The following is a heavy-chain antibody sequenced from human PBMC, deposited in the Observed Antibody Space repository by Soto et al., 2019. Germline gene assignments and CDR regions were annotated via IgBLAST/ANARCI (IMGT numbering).Heavy chain of an antibody. Sequence: GGSLRLSCAASGFTFSSYAMSWVRQAPGKGLEWVSAISGSGGSTYYADSVKGRFTISRDNSKNTLYLQMNSLRAEDTAVYYCAKDPIDYYDSSGLVPYWGQGTLVTVSS. J-gene: IGHJ4*02. V-gene: IGHV3-23*01. CDR1: GFTFSSYA. CDR2: ISGSGGST. D-gene: IGHD3-22*01. CDR3: AKDPIDYYDSSGLVPY.